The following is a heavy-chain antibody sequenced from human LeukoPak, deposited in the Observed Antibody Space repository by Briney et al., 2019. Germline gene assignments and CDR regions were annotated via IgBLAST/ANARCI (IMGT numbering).Heavy chain of an antibody. CDR2: IGTAGDT. CDR3: VRGAKNQYQLPLYYFDY. CDR1: GFTFSSYD. Sequence: GSLRLSCAASGFTFSSYDMHWVRQATGKGLEWVSAIGTAGDTYYPGSVKDRFTISRENAKNSLYPQMNSLRAGDTAVYYCVRGAKNQYQLPLYYFDYWGQGTLVTVSS. J-gene: IGHJ4*02. V-gene: IGHV3-13*01. D-gene: IGHD2-2*01.